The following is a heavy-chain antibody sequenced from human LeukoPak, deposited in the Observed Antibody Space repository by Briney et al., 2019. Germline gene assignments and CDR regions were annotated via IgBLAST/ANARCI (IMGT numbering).Heavy chain of an antibody. Sequence: SETLSLTCTVSGGSISSYYWSWIRQPPGKGLEWIGYIYYSGSTNYNPSLKSRVTISVDTSKNQFSLKLSSVTAADTAVYYCARDRSYYGSGSHRPYYFDYWGQGTLVTASS. CDR2: IYYSGST. CDR1: GGSISSYY. CDR3: ARDRSYYGSGSHRPYYFDY. J-gene: IGHJ4*02. V-gene: IGHV4-59*01. D-gene: IGHD3-10*01.